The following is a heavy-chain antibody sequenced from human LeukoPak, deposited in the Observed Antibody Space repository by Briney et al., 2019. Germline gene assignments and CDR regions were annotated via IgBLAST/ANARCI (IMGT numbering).Heavy chain of an antibody. J-gene: IGHJ2*01. Sequence: SETLSLTCAVYGGSFSDYYWSWIRQPPDKGLEWIGEINHAGTTNHNPSLKSRVTISVDTSKNQFSLKVTSVTATDTAVYFCARSERRGWYFDLWGRGTPVTVSS. CDR2: INHAGTT. CDR3: ARSERRGWYFDL. D-gene: IGHD1-1*01. V-gene: IGHV4-34*01. CDR1: GGSFSDYY.